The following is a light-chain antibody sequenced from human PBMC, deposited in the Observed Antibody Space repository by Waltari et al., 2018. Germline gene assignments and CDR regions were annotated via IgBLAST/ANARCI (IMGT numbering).Light chain of an antibody. J-gene: IGKJ1*01. V-gene: IGKV2-28*01. Sequence: TVMTHSPPSLPVIPAEPASISCMPSQSLMHSYGYNYLDWYLQKPGQAPQLLIYLGSNRASGVPDRFSGSGSGTDFTLKISRVEAEDVGIYYCMQALQTPRTFGQGTKVEIK. CDR1: QSLMHSYGYNY. CDR3: MQALQTPRT. CDR2: LGS.